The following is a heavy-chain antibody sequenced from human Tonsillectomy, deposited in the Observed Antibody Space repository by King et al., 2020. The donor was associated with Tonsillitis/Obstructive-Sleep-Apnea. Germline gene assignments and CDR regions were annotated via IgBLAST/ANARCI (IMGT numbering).Heavy chain of an antibody. J-gene: IGHJ4*02. CDR3: ARVTGYYYPVDY. CDR1: GGSISSYY. Sequence: VQLQESGPGLVKPSETLSLTCTVSGGSISSYYWSWIRQPPGKGLEWIGYIYDSGSTNYNPSLKSRVTISVDTSKNQISLKLSSVTAADAAVYYCARVTGYYYPVDYWGQGTLVTVSS. D-gene: IGHD3-22*01. V-gene: IGHV4-59*08. CDR2: IYDSGST.